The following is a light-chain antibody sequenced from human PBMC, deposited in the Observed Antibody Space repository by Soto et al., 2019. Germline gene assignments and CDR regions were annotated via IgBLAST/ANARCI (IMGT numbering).Light chain of an antibody. J-gene: IGKJ4*01. Sequence: DVQMTQSPSSLSAFVGDRVTITCRASQGIAPYLAWFQQKPGKVPKLLIYATSTLQSRVPSRFSGSGSGTDFTLTISSLQPEEVGTYYCQKYNSAPLPFGGGTKVEIK. CDR2: ATS. V-gene: IGKV1-27*01. CDR1: QGIAPY. CDR3: QKYNSAPLP.